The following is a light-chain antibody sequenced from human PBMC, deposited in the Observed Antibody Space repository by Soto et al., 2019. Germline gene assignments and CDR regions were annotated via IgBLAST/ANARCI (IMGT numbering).Light chain of an antibody. Sequence: EIVLTQSPGTLSLSPGERATLSCRASQSVRSSYLAWYQQKPGQAPRLVIYGASSMATGIPDRFSGSGSGTDFTLTISRLEPEDFAVYYCQQYGSSPYTFGQGTKLEIK. CDR1: QSVRSSY. CDR2: GAS. J-gene: IGKJ2*01. V-gene: IGKV3-20*01. CDR3: QQYGSSPYT.